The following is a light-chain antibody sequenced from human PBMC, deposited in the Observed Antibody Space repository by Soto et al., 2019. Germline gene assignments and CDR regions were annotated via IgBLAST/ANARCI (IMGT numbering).Light chain of an antibody. CDR1: QGLSSW. CDR3: QQANSFPIT. CDR2: AAS. V-gene: IGKV1-12*01. Sequence: DIQMTQSPSSVSASVGDRVTITCRASQGLSSWLAWYQQKPGKAPKLLIYAASSLQSGVPSRFSGSGSGTDFTITISSLQPEDVATYYCQQANSFPITFGHGTRLEIK. J-gene: IGKJ5*01.